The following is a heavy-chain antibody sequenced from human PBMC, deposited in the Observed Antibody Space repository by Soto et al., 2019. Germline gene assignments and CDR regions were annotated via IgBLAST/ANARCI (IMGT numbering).Heavy chain of an antibody. D-gene: IGHD3-10*01. Sequence: EVQLVESGGGLVQSGGSLRLSCAASGFTFSSYWMHWVRQAPGKGPVWVSRIKGDGISTNYADSVKGRFTISRDNAKDTVFLQMNGLSADDTAVYYCARGAMGNYYNDYWGQGTLVTVSS. V-gene: IGHV3-74*01. CDR2: IKGDGIST. CDR3: ARGAMGNYYNDY. CDR1: GFTFSSYW. J-gene: IGHJ4*02.